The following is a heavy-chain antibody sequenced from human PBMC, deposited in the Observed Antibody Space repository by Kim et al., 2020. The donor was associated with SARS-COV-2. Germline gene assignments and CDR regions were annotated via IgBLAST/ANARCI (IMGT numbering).Heavy chain of an antibody. V-gene: IGHV4-59*13. Sequence: SETLSLTCTVSGGSISSYYWSWIRQPPGKGLEWIGYIYYSGSTNYNPSLKSRVTISVDTSKNQFSLKLSSVTAADTAVYYCARGIQWIGGTIDYWGQGTLVTVSS. D-gene: IGHD5-12*01. CDR1: GGSISSYY. CDR2: IYYSGST. J-gene: IGHJ4*02. CDR3: ARGIQWIGGTIDY.